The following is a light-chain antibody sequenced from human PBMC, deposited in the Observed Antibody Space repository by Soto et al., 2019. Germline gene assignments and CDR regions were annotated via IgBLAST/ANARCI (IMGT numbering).Light chain of an antibody. CDR3: QQRGGWPLT. V-gene: IGKV3-11*01. J-gene: IGKJ4*01. CDR2: DAS. Sequence: EIVLTQSPATLSLSPGERAALSCRASQGVGRFLAWYQQKPGQAPRLLIYDASHRATGIPARFSGSGSVTDLTLAIDTLEPEDFAVYYCQQRGGWPLTFGGGTKVEI. CDR1: QGVGRF.